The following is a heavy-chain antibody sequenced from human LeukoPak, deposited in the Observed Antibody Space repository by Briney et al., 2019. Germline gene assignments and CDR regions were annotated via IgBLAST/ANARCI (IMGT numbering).Heavy chain of an antibody. CDR1: GFSFSSYA. J-gene: IGHJ4*02. Sequence: PGGSLRLSCAASGFSFSSYAMHWVRQAPGKGLEWVSSIRYDGNEKYSADSVKGRFTISRDNSKSMLFLQMNSLRAEDTAIYYCAKGILGGVLNDWGQGSLVTVS. CDR2: IRYDGNEK. CDR3: AKGILGGVLND. D-gene: IGHD3-3*02. V-gene: IGHV3-30*02.